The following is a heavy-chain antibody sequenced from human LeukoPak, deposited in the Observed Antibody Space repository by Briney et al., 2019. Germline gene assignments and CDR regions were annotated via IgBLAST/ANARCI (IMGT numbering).Heavy chain of an antibody. CDR1: GYTFTSYD. CDR2: IIPIFGTA. J-gene: IGHJ3*02. Sequence: GASVKVSCKASGYTFTSYDISWVRQAPGQGLEWMGGIIPIFGTANYAQKFQGRVTITADESTSTAYMELSSLRSEDTAVYYCARDEGGAFDTWGQGTMVTVSS. V-gene: IGHV1-69*13. CDR3: ARDEGGAFDT.